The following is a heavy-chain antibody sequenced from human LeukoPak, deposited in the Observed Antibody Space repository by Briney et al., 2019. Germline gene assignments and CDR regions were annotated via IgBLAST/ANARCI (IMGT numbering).Heavy chain of an antibody. J-gene: IGHJ5*02. D-gene: IGHD3-16*02. V-gene: IGHV5-51*01. CDR1: GCSFTSYW. Sequence: GESLKISCKGSGCSFTSYWIGWVRQMPGKGLEWMGIIYPGDSDTRYSPSFQGQVTISADKSISTAYLQWSSLKASDTAMYYCARQASMITFGGVIGNWFDPWGQGTLVTVSS. CDR3: ARQASMITFGGVIGNWFDP. CDR2: IYPGDSDT.